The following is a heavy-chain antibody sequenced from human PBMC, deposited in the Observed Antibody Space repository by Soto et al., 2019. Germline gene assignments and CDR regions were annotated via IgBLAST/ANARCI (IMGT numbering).Heavy chain of an antibody. CDR2: MNPNNGDS. CDR1: GYTFTNYD. J-gene: IGHJ5*02. V-gene: IGHV1-8*01. Sequence: QVQLVQSGAEVKEPGASVKVSCKASGYTFTNYDINWVRQATGQGPEWMGWMNPNNGDSGSAQKFQGRVTLTRDTAINTAHMELRRLRPEDTAVYYCARVGQGRIAPWGQGTQVTVSS. CDR3: ARVGQGRIAP.